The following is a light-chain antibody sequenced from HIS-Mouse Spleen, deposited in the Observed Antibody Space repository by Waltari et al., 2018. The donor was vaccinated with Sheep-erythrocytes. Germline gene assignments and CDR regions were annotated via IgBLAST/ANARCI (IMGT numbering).Light chain of an antibody. J-gene: IGLJ1*01. CDR2: DVS. CDR1: SSDVGGYNY. V-gene: IGLV2-11*01. Sequence: QSALTQPRSVSGSPGQSVTISCTGTSSDVGGYNYVSWYQQHPAKAPKLMIYDVSKRPSGVPDSFSCSKSGNTASLTISGLQAEDEADYYCCSYAGSYNHVFATGTKVTVL. CDR3: CSYAGSYNHV.